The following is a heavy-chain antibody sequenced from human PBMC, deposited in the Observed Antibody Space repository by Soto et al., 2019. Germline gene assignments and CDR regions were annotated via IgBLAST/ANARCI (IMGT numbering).Heavy chain of an antibody. CDR1: GASITSGGYY. D-gene: IGHD3-16*01. J-gene: IGHJ4*01. CDR3: VGDLAY. Sequence: QVQLQESGPGLVKPSQTLSLTCTVSGASITSGGYYWSWIRQHPGKGLEWIGYIYYSGSTYYNPSLTSRVTMSIHTSESQLSLKLTSVTVADTAVYYCVGDLAYWGQGILVTISS. CDR2: IYYSGST. V-gene: IGHV4-31*03.